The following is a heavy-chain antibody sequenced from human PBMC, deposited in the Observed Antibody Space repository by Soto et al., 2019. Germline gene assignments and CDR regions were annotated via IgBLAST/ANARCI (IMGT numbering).Heavy chain of an antibody. J-gene: IGHJ6*02. CDR2: IYYSGST. V-gene: IGHV4-31*03. CDR3: ARDFGVFGEANYGMDV. CDR1: GGSISSGGYY. D-gene: IGHD3-10*02. Sequence: QVQLQESGPGLVKPSQTLSLTCTVSGGSISSGGYYWSWIRQHPGKGLEWIGYIYYSGSTYYNPSLKSRVTTSVDTSKNQFSLKLSSVTAADTAVYYCARDFGVFGEANYGMDVWGQGTTVTVSS.